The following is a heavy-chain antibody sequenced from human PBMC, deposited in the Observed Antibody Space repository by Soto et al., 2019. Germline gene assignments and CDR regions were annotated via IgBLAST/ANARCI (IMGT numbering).Heavy chain of an antibody. V-gene: IGHV5-51*01. CDR3: ARTSAAGKYYYGMDV. Sequence: ESLKISCQGSGYSFTNYWVGWVRQIPGRGLEWMGIIHPGDSDTRYSPSFQGQVTISADKSISTAYLQWSSLKASDTAMYYCARTSAAGKYYYGMDVWGQGTTVTVSS. J-gene: IGHJ6*02. CDR2: IHPGDSDT. D-gene: IGHD6-13*01. CDR1: GYSFTNYW.